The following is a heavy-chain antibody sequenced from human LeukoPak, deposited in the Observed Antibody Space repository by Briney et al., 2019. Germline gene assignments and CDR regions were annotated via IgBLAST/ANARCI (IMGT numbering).Heavy chain of an antibody. V-gene: IGHV4-59*08. CDR1: GGSISSYY. D-gene: IGHD3-22*01. CDR2: IYYSGST. Sequence: PKTLSLTCTVSGGSISSYYWSWIRQPPGKGLEWIGYIYYSGSTNYNPSLKSRVTISVDTSKNQFSLKLSSVTAADTAVYYCARPDSSGYYLQFDYWGQGTLVTVSS. J-gene: IGHJ4*02. CDR3: ARPDSSGYYLQFDY.